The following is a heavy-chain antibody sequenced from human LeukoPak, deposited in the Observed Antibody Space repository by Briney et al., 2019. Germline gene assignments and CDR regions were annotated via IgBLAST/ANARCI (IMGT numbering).Heavy chain of an antibody. CDR2: IYYSGST. J-gene: IGHJ4*02. CDR3: ARTRVPGSYSPKGPFDY. V-gene: IGHV4-39*07. CDR1: GGSISSSSYY. D-gene: IGHD1-26*01. Sequence: SETLSLTCTVSGGSISSSSYYWGWIRQPPGKGLEWIGSIYYSGSTYYNPSLKSRVTISINTSKNQFSLKVSSVTAADTAPYYCARTRVPGSYSPKGPFDYWGQGTLVTVSS.